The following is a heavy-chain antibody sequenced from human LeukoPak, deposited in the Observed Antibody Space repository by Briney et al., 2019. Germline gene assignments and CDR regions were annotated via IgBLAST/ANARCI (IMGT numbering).Heavy chain of an antibody. J-gene: IGHJ4*02. CDR1: GFTFSNAW. D-gene: IGHD3-10*01. Sequence: PGGSLRLSCAASGFTFSNAWMSWVRQAPGKGLEWVGRIKSKTDGGTTDYAAPVKGRFTISRDDSTNTLYLQMNSLKSVDTAVYYCTTYGSGRKFDYWGQGILVTVSS. CDR2: IKSKTDGGTT. V-gene: IGHV3-15*01. CDR3: TTYGSGRKFDY.